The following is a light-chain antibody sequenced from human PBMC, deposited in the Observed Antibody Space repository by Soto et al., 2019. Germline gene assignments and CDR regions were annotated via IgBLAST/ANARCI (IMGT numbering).Light chain of an antibody. J-gene: IGKJ5*01. Sequence: AIQLTQSPSSLSASVGDRVTITCRASQGISSALAWYQQKPGKAPKLLIYDASSLEGGVPSRFSGSGSGTDFTLTISSLQPEDFATYYCQQFNNYPTFGQGTRLEI. CDR1: QGISSA. V-gene: IGKV1D-13*01. CDR2: DAS. CDR3: QQFNNYPT.